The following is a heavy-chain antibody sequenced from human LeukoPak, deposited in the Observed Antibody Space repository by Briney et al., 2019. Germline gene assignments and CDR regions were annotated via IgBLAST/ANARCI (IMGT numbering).Heavy chain of an antibody. CDR3: AISLFPFFYY. D-gene: IGHD3-3*01. Sequence: GGSLRLSCAGSGFAFSNYAMNWVRQAPGKGLEWISYISSSGSSIYYADSVKGRFTISRDKAKNLLFLQMNRLRADDTAIYHFAISLFPFFYYCGQGSLVTVSS. J-gene: IGHJ4*02. CDR1: GFAFSNYA. V-gene: IGHV3-48*03. CDR2: ISSSGSSI.